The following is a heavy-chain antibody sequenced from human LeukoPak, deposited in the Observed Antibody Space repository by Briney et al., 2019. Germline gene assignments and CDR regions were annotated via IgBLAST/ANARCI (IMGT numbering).Heavy chain of an antibody. Sequence: GGSLRLSCAASGFTFSNYWIHWVRQAPGKGLVCVSRVNPAGNYGNYADSVKGRFTISRDNAKNTVYLQMNSLRAEDTALFYCVRDWDHFDFDSWGQGTLVTVSS. CDR3: VRDWDHFDFDS. D-gene: IGHD1-26*01. V-gene: IGHV3-74*01. CDR1: GFTFSNYW. J-gene: IGHJ5*01. CDR2: VNPAGNYG.